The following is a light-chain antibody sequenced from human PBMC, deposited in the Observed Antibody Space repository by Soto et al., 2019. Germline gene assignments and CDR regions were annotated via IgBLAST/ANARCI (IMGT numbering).Light chain of an antibody. CDR1: QSLLLGDGKTY. V-gene: IGKV2-28*01. J-gene: IGKJ5*01. Sequence: VMTQTPVSLSVTPGHPASISCKSTQSLLLGDGKTYLYWYLQKPGQSPQLLIYLASNRASGVPDRFSGSGSGTDFTLKISRVEAEDVGVYYCMQVLQSPITFGQGTRLEIK. CDR3: MQVLQSPIT. CDR2: LAS.